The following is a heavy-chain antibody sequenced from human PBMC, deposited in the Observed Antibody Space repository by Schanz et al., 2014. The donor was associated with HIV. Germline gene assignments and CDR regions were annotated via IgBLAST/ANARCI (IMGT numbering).Heavy chain of an antibody. V-gene: IGHV4-34*01. CDR1: GFTFSSYS. J-gene: IGHJ4*03. Sequence: VHLVESGGDLVQPGGSLRLSCAASGFTFSSYSMNWVRQAPGKGLEWIGEINHSGTTNYNPSLKSRVTISIDKSKKQFSLKLNSVTAADTAVYYCTRERARGYNSRGYFDFWGHGNLVTVSS. CDR2: INHSGTT. D-gene: IGHD6-19*01. CDR3: TRERARGYNSRGYFDF.